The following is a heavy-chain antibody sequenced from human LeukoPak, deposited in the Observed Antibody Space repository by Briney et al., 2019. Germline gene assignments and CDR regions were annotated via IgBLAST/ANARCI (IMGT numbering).Heavy chain of an antibody. J-gene: IGHJ4*02. CDR1: GFTFSSYA. Sequence: GGSLRLSCAASGFTFSSYAMNWVRQAPGKGLEWVSTITGGGLHTYYGDSVKGRFTISRDNSKNTVYLEMNSLRAEDTAFYYCAKGMRSPLIWDQGTLVTVSS. CDR3: AKGMRSPLI. D-gene: IGHD2-8*01. V-gene: IGHV3-23*01. CDR2: ITGGGLHT.